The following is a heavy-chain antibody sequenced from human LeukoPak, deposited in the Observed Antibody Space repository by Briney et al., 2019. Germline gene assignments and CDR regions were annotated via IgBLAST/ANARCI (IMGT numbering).Heavy chain of an antibody. CDR1: GGSISSYC. CDR3: ARYGEQQLLYFFDY. V-gene: IGHV4-59*08. J-gene: IGHJ4*02. D-gene: IGHD6-13*01. Sequence: SETLSLTCTVSGGSISSYCWSWIRQPPGKGLEWIGYIHYSGSPNYNPSLKSRVTISVDTSKNQFSLKLSSVTAADTAVYYCARYGEQQLLYFFDYWGQGTLVTVSS. CDR2: IHYSGSP.